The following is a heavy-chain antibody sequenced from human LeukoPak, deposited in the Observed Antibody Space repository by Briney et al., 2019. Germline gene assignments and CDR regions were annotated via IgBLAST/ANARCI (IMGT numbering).Heavy chain of an antibody. V-gene: IGHV4-59*12. Sequence: KPSETLSLTCTVSGGSISSYYWNWIRQPPGKGLEWIGFIYYSGTTNYNPSLKSRVTISVDTSKNQFSLKLSSVTAADTAVYYCARGRRDVLLWFGDRKLKNYFDYWGQGTLVTVSS. D-gene: IGHD3-10*01. CDR3: ARGRRDVLLWFGDRKLKNYFDY. J-gene: IGHJ4*02. CDR1: GGSISSYY. CDR2: IYYSGTT.